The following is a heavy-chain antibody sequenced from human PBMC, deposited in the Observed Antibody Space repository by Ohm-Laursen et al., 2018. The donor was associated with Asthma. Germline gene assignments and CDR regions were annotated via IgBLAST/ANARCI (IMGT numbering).Heavy chain of an antibody. CDR2: ISHSGGT. CDR1: GGSTSSGGSS. V-gene: IGHV4-30-2*01. Sequence: SQTLSLTCSVSGGSTSSGGSSWSWIRQPPGEGLEWIGYISHSGGTYYNPSLKSRVTISVDRSKKQISLKLSSVTAADTAVYYCARALPATVVGAFDIWGQGTLVTVSS. CDR3: ARALPATVVGAFDI. J-gene: IGHJ3*02.